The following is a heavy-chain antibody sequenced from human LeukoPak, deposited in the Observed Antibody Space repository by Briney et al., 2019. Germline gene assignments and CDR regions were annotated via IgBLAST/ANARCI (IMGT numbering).Heavy chain of an antibody. CDR1: GGSISSGGYY. V-gene: IGHV4-31*03. CDR3: ARDVVQLSQYWYFDL. J-gene: IGHJ2*01. D-gene: IGHD5-18*01. Sequence: SETLSLTCTVSGGSISSGGYYWSWICRHPGKGLEWIGYIYYSGSTYYNPSLKSRVTISVDTSKNQFSLKLSSVTAADTAVYYCARDVVQLSQYWYFDLWGRGTLVTVSS. CDR2: IYYSGST.